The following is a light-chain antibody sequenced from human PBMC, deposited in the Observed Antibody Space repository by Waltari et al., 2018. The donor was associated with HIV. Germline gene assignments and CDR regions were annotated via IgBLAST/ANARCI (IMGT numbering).Light chain of an antibody. Sequence: QSALTQPASVSGSPGQSITIPCPGTSSAVGGYNYVSWYQQHPGKAPKLMIYDVSKRPSGVSNRFSGSKSGNTASLTISGLQAEDEADYYCCSYAGSSTPVVFGGGTKLTVL. CDR1: SSAVGGYNY. V-gene: IGLV2-23*02. CDR2: DVS. J-gene: IGLJ2*01. CDR3: CSYAGSSTPVV.